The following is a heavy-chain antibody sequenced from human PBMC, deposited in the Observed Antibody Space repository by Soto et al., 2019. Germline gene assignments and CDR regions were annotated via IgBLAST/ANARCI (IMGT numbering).Heavy chain of an antibody. Sequence: SETLSLTCTVSGAALNSGNYYWSWIRQVPGKGLEWIGHIYYTGTVDYNPSLRDRITISQDTSERQFSLNLRLVTAADTAVYYCAKLRIAKKHCKWFDPWGQGTLVTVSS. D-gene: IGHD2-21*01. J-gene: IGHJ5*02. V-gene: IGHV4-31*03. CDR1: GAALNSGNYY. CDR2: IYYTGTV. CDR3: AKLRIAKKHCKWFDP.